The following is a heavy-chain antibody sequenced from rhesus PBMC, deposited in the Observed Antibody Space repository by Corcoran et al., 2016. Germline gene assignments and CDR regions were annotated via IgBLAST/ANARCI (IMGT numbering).Heavy chain of an antibody. V-gene: IGHV1S2*01. Sequence: QVQLVQSGAEVKKPGSSVKVSCKASGYTFTDYYMHWVRQAPRHGLEWMGWINPYNGNTKYAQKFQGRVTMTRDTSTSTAYMELCSLRSEDTAVYYCARGPGYCTGSGCYADWYFDLWGPGTPITISS. CDR2: INPYNGNT. CDR3: ARGPGYCTGSGCYADWYFDL. D-gene: IGHD2-21*01. CDR1: GYTFTDYY. J-gene: IGHJ2*01.